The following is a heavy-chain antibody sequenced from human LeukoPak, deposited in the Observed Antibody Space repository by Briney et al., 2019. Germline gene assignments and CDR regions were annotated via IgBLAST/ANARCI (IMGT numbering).Heavy chain of an antibody. J-gene: IGHJ6*02. V-gene: IGHV3-64*04. CDR3: AKDILVAAPPYYYYGMDV. D-gene: IGHD2-15*01. CDR1: GFTFSSYA. Sequence: GGSLRLSCSASGFTFSSYAMHWVRQAPGKGLEYVSAISSNGGSTYYADSVKGRFTISRDNSKNTLYLQMNSLRAEDTAVYYCAKDILVAAPPYYYYGMDVWGQGTTVTVSS. CDR2: ISSNGGST.